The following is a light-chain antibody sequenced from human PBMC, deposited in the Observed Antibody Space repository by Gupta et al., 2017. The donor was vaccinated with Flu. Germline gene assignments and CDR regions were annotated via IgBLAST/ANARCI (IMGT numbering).Light chain of an antibody. J-gene: IGKJ3*01. CDR1: QGVSSNF. V-gene: IGKV3-20*01. CDR2: GAS. Sequence: EGATLSCRASQGVSSNFLAWYQQKPGQAPRLLMSGASYRATGTPDRFSGSGSGTDFTLVINSLEPGDFAVYFCQQFGTIPFTFGPGTRLDIK. CDR3: QQFGTIPFT.